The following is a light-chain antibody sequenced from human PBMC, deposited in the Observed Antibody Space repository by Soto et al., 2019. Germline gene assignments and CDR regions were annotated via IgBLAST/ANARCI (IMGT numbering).Light chain of an antibody. V-gene: IGKV3D-20*02. CDR3: QQRSNWWT. CDR1: QSVSSSY. CDR2: DAS. Sequence: EIVLTQSPGTLSLSTGKRATLSFRASQSVSSSYLAWYQQKPGQAPRLLIYDASNRATGIPARFSGSGSGTDFTLTISSLEPEDFAVYYCQQRSNWWTFGQGGKVDIK. J-gene: IGKJ1*01.